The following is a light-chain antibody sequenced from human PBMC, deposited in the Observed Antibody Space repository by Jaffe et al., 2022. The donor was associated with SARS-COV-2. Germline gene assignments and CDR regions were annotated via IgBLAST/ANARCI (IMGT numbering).Light chain of an antibody. CDR3: QQYNTLSPT. V-gene: IGKV1-5*03. CDR1: QTVNNW. Sequence: DIQLTQSPSTLSASVGDRVTISCRASQTVNNWLAWYQQKPGKAPDLLIYEASILESGVPSRFSGSGSGTEFTLIISSLQPDDFATYYCQQYNTLSPTFGQGTKVEVK. J-gene: IGKJ1*01. CDR2: EAS.